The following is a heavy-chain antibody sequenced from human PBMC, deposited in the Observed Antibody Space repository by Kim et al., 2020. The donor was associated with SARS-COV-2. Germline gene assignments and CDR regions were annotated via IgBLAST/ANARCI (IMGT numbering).Heavy chain of an antibody. CDR2: IGTNEGST. D-gene: IGHD6-13*01. J-gene: IGHJ4*02. CDR1: GFTFSSFV. V-gene: IGHV3-64*01. Sequence: GGSLRLSCAASGFTFSSFVMHWVRQAPGKGLEYVSGIGTNEGSTFYARSVKGRFTISRDNSKNTVYLQMGSLRADDMAVYYCARGRYTSNWSQTDYWGQGTLVTVSS. CDR3: ARGRYTSNWSQTDY.